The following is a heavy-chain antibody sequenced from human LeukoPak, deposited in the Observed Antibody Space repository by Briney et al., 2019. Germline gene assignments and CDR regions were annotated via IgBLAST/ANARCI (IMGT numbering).Heavy chain of an antibody. CDR1: GFTFSSYW. D-gene: IGHD6-13*01. Sequence: GGSLRLSCAASGFTFSSYWMSWVRQAPGKGLEWVANIKQDGSEKYYVDSVKGRFTIPRDNAKNSLYLQMNSLRAEDTAVYSCARERYSSSWYHNYYYGMDVWGQGTTVTVSS. CDR2: IKQDGSEK. CDR3: ARERYSSSWYHNYYYGMDV. V-gene: IGHV3-7*01. J-gene: IGHJ6*02.